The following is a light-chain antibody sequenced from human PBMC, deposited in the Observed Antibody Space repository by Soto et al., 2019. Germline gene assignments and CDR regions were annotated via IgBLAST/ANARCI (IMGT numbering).Light chain of an antibody. CDR1: QSISSY. CDR2: AAS. CDR3: QQNNSFWT. V-gene: IGKV1-39*01. J-gene: IGKJ1*01. Sequence: DIQMTQYPSSLSASVGDRVTITCRASQSISSYLNWYQQKPGKAPKLLIYAASSLQSGVPSRFSGSGSGTEFTLTISSLQPEDFATYHCQQNNSFWTFGQGTKVDIK.